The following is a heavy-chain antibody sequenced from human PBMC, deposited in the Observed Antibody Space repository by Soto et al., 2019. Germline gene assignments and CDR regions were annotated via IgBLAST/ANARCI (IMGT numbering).Heavy chain of an antibody. CDR2: IKEDGSEK. D-gene: IGHD1-26*01. V-gene: IGHV3-7*05. CDR3: ARDFGGP. Sequence: EVQLVESGGGLVQPGGSLRLSCTASGFTFSSYWMNWVRQAPGKGLEWVGNIKEDGSEKFYVDSVKGRFTISRDNAKNSLYLDMNSLRVEDTAIYFCARDFGGPWGQGTLVTVSP. CDR1: GFTFSSYW. J-gene: IGHJ5*02.